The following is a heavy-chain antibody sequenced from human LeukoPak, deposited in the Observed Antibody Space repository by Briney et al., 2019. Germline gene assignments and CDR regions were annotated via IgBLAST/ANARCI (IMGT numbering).Heavy chain of an antibody. V-gene: IGHV3-30-3*01. CDR1: GFTFSSYA. D-gene: IGHD2-15*01. J-gene: IGHJ6*02. CDR2: ISYDGSRK. Sequence: GGSLRLSCAASGFTFSSYAMHWVRQTPGKGLEWVAIISYDGSRKYYADSVKGRFTISRDNSKDTLYLQMISLRAEDTAVYYCARSVVEDYYYGMDVWGQGTTATVS. CDR3: ARSVVEDYYYGMDV.